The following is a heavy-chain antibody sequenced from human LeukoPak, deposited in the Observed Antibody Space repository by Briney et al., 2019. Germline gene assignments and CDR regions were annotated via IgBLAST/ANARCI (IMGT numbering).Heavy chain of an antibody. Sequence: GGSLRLSCEASGFSVSNYDMVWVRQPPGKGLECISYIRNDDSVRYYADSVRGRLSVSRDSAKNSLSLQLNSLRAEDTAVYYCAREQWFRWEYWGQGILVTVSS. CDR3: AREQWFRWEY. CDR1: GFSVSNYD. J-gene: IGHJ4*02. D-gene: IGHD3-22*01. CDR2: IRNDDSVR. V-gene: IGHV3-11*01.